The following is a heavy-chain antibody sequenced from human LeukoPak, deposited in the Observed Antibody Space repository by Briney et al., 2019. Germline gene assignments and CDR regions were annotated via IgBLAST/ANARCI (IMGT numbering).Heavy chain of an antibody. CDR2: IYYSGST. J-gene: IGHJ4*02. V-gene: IGHV4-31*03. CDR1: GGSIRSGGYY. Sequence: SQTLSLTCTVSGGSIRSGGYYWSWIRQHPGKALEWIGYIYYSGSTYYNPSLKSRVTISVDTSKNKFSLKLSSVTAADTAVYYCARRYDSSGAGFDYWGQGTLVTVSS. D-gene: IGHD3-22*01. CDR3: ARRYDSSGAGFDY.